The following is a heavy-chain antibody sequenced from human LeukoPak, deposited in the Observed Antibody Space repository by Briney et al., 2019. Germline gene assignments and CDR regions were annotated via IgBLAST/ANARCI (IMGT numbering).Heavy chain of an antibody. CDR2: ISYDGSNK. CDR3: AGAKDIAVAGNYFDY. V-gene: IGHV3-30-3*01. Sequence: GRSLRLSCAASGFTFSSYAMHWVRQAPGKGLEWVAVISYDGSNKYYADSVKARFTISRDNSKNTLYLQMNSLRAEDTAVYYCAGAKDIAVAGNYFDYWGQGTLVTVSS. J-gene: IGHJ4*02. D-gene: IGHD6-19*01. CDR1: GFTFSSYA.